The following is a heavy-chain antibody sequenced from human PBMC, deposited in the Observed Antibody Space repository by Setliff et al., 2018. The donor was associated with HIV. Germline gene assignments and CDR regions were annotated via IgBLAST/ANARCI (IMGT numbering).Heavy chain of an antibody. CDR2: IGTYNGDT. V-gene: IGHV1-18*01. Sequence: GASVKVSCKASGYTFTTSGVSWFRQAPGQGLEWMGWIGTYNGDTKFAQRSQGRVTMATDTSASTAYMELRSLRSDDTAVYFCARAIQLETFDFWGQGTLVTVSS. CDR1: GYTFTTSG. D-gene: IGHD1-1*01. CDR3: ARAIQLETFDF. J-gene: IGHJ4*02.